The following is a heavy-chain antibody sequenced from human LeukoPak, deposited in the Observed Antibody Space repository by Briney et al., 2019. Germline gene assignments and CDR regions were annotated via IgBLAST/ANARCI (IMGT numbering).Heavy chain of an antibody. CDR3: TTNPGTWGDF. Sequence: GGSLRLSCAASGLTFSNAWMNWVRQAPGKGLEWVAHIKSETNGGTADYAAAVEGRFTISRDDSKNTLYLQMNSLKVEDTAVYFCTTNPGTWGDFWGQGSLVTVSS. V-gene: IGHV3-15*07. CDR1: GLTFSNAW. J-gene: IGHJ4*02. CDR2: IKSETNGGTA. D-gene: IGHD7-27*01.